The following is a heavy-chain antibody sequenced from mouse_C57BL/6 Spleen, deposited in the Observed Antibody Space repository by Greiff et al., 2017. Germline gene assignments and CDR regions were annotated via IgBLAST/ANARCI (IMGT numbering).Heavy chain of an antibody. Sequence: QVQLQQSGAELVKPGASVKMSCKASGYTFTSYWMHWVKQRPGRGLEWIGRIDPNSGGTKYNETFQSKAPLAVDKPSSTAYMQLSSLPSDVSAVYDSARETMVVGYWYFDVWGTGTTVTVSS. V-gene: IGHV1-72*01. CDR2: IDPNSGGT. CDR3: ARETMVVGYWYFDV. D-gene: IGHD1-1*01. CDR1: GYTFTSYW. J-gene: IGHJ1*03.